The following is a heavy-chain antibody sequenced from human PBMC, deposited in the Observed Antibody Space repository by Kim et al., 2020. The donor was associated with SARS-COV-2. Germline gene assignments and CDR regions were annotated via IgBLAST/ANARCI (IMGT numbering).Heavy chain of an antibody. J-gene: IGHJ5*02. D-gene: IGHD2-2*01. CDR3: ARVGAVDQKLGYCSSTSCREFDP. CDR1: GFTVSSNY. V-gene: IGHV3-66*01. CDR2: IYSGGST. Sequence: GGSLRLSCAASGFTVSSNYMSWVRQAPGKGLEWVSVIYSGGSTYYADSVKGRFTISRDNSKNTLYLQMNSLRAEDTAVYYCARVGAVDQKLGYCSSTSCREFDPWGQGTLVTVSS.